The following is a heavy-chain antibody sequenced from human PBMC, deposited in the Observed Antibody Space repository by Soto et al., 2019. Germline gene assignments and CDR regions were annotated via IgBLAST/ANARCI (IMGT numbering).Heavy chain of an antibody. J-gene: IGHJ6*02. CDR2: IYYSGST. D-gene: IGHD3-10*01. Sequence: QVQLQESGPGLVKPSQTLSLTCTVSGGSISSGGYYWSWIRQHPGKGLEWIGYIYYSGSTYYNPSRRSRVTISVDPSKNQFSLKLSSVTAADTAVYYCARELRFGEDYYGRDVWGQGTTVTVSS. CDR3: ARELRFGEDYYGRDV. CDR1: GGSISSGGYY. V-gene: IGHV4-31*03.